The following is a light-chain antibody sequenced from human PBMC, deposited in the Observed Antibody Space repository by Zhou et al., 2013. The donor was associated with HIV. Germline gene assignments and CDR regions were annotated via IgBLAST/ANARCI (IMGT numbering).Light chain of an antibody. J-gene: IGKJ3*01. CDR3: QQFNGYPLT. Sequence: DIQMTQSPSRLSASVGDRVTITCRASQSINTWLAWYQHKPGKAPSLLIYKASTLEIGVPSRFSGSASGTDFTLTISSLQPEDFATYYCQQFNGYPLTFGPGTKWISN. CDR2: KAS. V-gene: IGKV1-5*03. CDR1: QSINTW.